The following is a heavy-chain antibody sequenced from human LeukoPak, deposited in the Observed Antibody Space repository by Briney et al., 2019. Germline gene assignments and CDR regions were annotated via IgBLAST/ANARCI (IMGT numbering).Heavy chain of an antibody. D-gene: IGHD7-27*01. V-gene: IGHV3-11*01. CDR1: GFTFSDYY. CDR2: ISSSGSTI. CDR3: ARDPPKPGEDYYYYYYMDV. J-gene: IGHJ6*03. Sequence: PGGSLRLSCAASGFTFSDYYMSWIRQAPGKGLEWVSYISSSGSTIYYADSVKGRFTIPRDNAKNSLYLQMNSLRAEDTAVYYCARDPPKPGEDYYYYYYMDVWGKGTTVTVSS.